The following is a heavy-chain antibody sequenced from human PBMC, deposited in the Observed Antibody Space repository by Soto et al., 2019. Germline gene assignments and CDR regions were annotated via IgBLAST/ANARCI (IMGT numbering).Heavy chain of an antibody. CDR3: VRRHVSATGIDWFDP. CDR1: GYTFTSYC. CDR2: INAANGDT. D-gene: IGHD6-13*01. V-gene: IGHV1-3*01. Sequence: ASVKVSCKPSGYTFTSYCIHWVRQAPGQRLEWMGWINAANGDTKYSPKFQGRVTITRDTSASTAYMELSSLRSEDTAVYYCVRRHVSATGIDWFDPWGQGTLVTVSS. J-gene: IGHJ5*02.